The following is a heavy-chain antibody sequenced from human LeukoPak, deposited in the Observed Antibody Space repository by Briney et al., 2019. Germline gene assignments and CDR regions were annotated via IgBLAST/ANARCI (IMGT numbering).Heavy chain of an antibody. V-gene: IGHV3-23*01. CDR1: EFTFTNAW. CDR2: ISGSGGST. CDR3: AKIIPYCSSTSCTPPDY. Sequence: GGSLRLSCVASEFTFTNAWMNRVRQAPGKGLEWVSAISGSGGSTYYADSVKGRFTISRDNSKNTLYLQMNSLRAEDTAVYYCAKIIPYCSSTSCTPPDYWGQGTLVTVSS. J-gene: IGHJ4*02. D-gene: IGHD2-2*01.